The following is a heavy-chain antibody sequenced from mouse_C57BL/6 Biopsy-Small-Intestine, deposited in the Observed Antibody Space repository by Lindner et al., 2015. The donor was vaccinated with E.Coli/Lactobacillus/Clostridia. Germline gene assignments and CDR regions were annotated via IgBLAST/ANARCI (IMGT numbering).Heavy chain of an antibody. CDR3: ASPLSFYYAMDY. Sequence: VQLQESGAELARPGASVKMSCKASGYTFTSYTVHWVKQRPGQGLEWIGYINPSSGYTKYNQKFKDKATLTADKSSSTAYMQLSSLTSEDSAVYYCASPLSFYYAMDYWGQGTSVTVSS. CDR2: INPSSGYT. D-gene: IGHD6-1*01. V-gene: IGHV1-4*01. J-gene: IGHJ4*01. CDR1: GYTFTSYT.